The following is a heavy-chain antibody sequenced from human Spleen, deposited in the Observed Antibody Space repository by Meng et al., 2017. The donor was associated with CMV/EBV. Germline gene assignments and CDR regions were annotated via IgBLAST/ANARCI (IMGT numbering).Heavy chain of an antibody. J-gene: IGHJ5*02. Sequence: ATDWIRHGPGDGLEWLAFVQCDGCNECYADYEKSRINVFRHHSKNTLTMDMNSITVEDEAMYLCAIDSSGYCSNTQCYGPRSFDHWGQGTLVTVSS. V-gene: IGHV3-30*02. CDR2: VQCDGCNE. CDR1: A. CDR3: AIDSSGYCSNTQCYGPRSFDH. D-gene: IGHD2-2*01.